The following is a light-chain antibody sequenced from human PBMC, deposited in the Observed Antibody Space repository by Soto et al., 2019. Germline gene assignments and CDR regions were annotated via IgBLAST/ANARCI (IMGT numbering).Light chain of an antibody. CDR2: DST. J-gene: IGKJ5*01. V-gene: IGKV3-11*01. CDR1: QSIHTS. CDR3: QQRNVWPPIT. Sequence: EIVLTQSPATLSLSPVARSTLSGRASQSIHTSLAWYQQKSGKPPRLVIYDSTLRANGVPDRFGGSRSGTEFTLTINSLEPEDFAVYYCQQRNVWPPITFGQGTRLEI.